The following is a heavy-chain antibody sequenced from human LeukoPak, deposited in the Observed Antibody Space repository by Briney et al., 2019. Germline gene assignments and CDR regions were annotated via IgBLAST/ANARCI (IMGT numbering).Heavy chain of an antibody. CDR3: ARGSGPSDY. D-gene: IGHD3-10*01. J-gene: IGHJ4*02. CDR1: GGSFSGYY. V-gene: IGHV4-34*01. CDR2: INHSGST. Sequence: KTSETLSLTCAVYGGSFSGYYWSWIRQPTGKGLEWVGEINHSGSTNYNPSLKSRVTISVDTSKNQFSLKLSSVTAADTAVYYCARGSGPSDYWGQGTLVTVSS.